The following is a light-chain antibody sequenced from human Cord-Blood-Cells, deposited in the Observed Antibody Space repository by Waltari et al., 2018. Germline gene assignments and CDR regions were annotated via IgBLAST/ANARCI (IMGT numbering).Light chain of an antibody. Sequence: QSALTQTASVSGSPGQPITIPCPGTSSDVGPYNPVSWYQQHPSKAPKLMIYEGSKRPSVVSNRFSGSKSGNTASLTISGLQAEDEADYYCCSYAGSSTWVFGGGTKLTVL. CDR2: EGS. V-gene: IGLV2-23*01. CDR1: SSDVGPYNP. J-gene: IGLJ3*02. CDR3: CSYAGSSTWV.